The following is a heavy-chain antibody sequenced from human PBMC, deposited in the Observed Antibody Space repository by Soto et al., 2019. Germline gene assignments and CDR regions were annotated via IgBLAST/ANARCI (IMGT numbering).Heavy chain of an antibody. CDR3: ARCIQGDYYYGMDV. CDR1: GSTFTSYG. Sequence: ASVKVSCKTSGSTFTSYGISWVRQTPGQGLEWMGWISAYNGNTNYAQKFRGRVTMTTDTSTTTVYMELTNLRSDDTAVYYCARCIQGDYYYGMDVWGQGTTVTVSS. CDR2: ISAYNGNT. D-gene: IGHD5-18*01. J-gene: IGHJ6*02. V-gene: IGHV1-18*01.